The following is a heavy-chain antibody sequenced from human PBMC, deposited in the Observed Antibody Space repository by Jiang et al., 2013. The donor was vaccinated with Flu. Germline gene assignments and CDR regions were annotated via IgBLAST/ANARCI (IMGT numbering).Heavy chain of an antibody. CDR2: LLQWEH. J-gene: IGHJ4*02. CDR1: VAPSVVTT. Sequence: TVSVAPSVVTTGAGSGQPPREGTGVDWVYLLQWEHQLQPSLKSRVTISVDTSKNQFSLKLSSVTAADTAVYYCARHDPQSDSGSYSYYDYWGQGTLVTVSS. V-gene: IGHV4-59*08. D-gene: IGHD1-26*01. CDR3: ARHDPQSDSGSYSYYDY.